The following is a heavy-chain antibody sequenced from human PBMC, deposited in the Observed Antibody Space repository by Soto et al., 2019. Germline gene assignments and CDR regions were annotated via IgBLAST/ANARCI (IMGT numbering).Heavy chain of an antibody. J-gene: IGHJ6*02. Sequence: PGGSLRLSCAASGFTFSSYAMHWVRQAPGKGLEWVAVISYDGSNKYYADSVKGRFTISRDNSKNTLYLQMNSLRAEDTAVYYCARGSGYSYGRFYGMDVWGQGTTVTV. CDR1: GFTFSSYA. CDR2: ISYDGSNK. V-gene: IGHV3-30-3*01. D-gene: IGHD5-18*01. CDR3: ARGSGYSYGRFYGMDV.